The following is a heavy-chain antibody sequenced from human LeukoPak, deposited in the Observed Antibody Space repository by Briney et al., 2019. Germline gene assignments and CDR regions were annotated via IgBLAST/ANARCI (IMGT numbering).Heavy chain of an antibody. CDR2: TYSGDYT. J-gene: IGHJ6*02. CDR3: ARDLIYDSSGYYSGYYYYGMDV. Sequence: PGGSLRLSCAASGFTVSSNYMSWVRQAPGKGLEWVSVTYSGDYTYYADSVKGRFTISRDNSKNTLYLQMNSLRAEDTAVYYCARDLIYDSSGYYSGYYYYGMDVWGQGTTVTVSS. D-gene: IGHD3-22*01. V-gene: IGHV3-53*01. CDR1: GFTVSSNY.